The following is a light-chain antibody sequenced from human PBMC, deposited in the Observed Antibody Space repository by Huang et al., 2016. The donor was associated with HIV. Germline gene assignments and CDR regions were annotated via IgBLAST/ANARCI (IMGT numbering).Light chain of an antibody. CDR3: QHYGST. V-gene: IGKV3-20*01. CDR2: GTF. CDR1: QNVRDSY. Sequence: EVVLTQSPGTLSLSPGEEATLSCRTSQNVRDSYTSWYQHKPGQAPRLLMYGTFRRAAGISDRFRGSGCGTDFTLTITRLEPEDSAVYYCQHYGSTFGQGTKVEIK. J-gene: IGKJ1*01.